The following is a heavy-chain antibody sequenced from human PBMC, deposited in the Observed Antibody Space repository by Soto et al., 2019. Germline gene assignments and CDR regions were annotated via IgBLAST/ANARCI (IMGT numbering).Heavy chain of an antibody. CDR1: GGTFSSYA. Sequence: GASVKVSCKASGGTFSSYAISWVRQAPGQRLEWMGWINAGNGNTKYSQKFQGRVTITRDTSASTAYMELSSLRSEDTAVYYCAREIGLLGYDFWSGYGNSYGMDVWGQGTTVTVSS. D-gene: IGHD3-3*01. V-gene: IGHV1-3*01. J-gene: IGHJ6*02. CDR2: INAGNGNT. CDR3: AREIGLLGYDFWSGYGNSYGMDV.